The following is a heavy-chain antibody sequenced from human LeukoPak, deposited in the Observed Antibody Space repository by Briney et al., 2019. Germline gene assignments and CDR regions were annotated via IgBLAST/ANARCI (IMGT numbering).Heavy chain of an antibody. CDR2: SSSSGTSI. D-gene: IGHD1-20*01. Sequence: GGSLRLSCAASGFTFSSYEMNWVRQAPGKGLEWISYSSSSGTSIYYADSVKGRFTVSRDNTKNSLYLQMNSLRAEDTAVYYCARDSPITGSFYYYMDVWRKGTTVTVSS. J-gene: IGHJ6*03. CDR1: GFTFSSYE. CDR3: ARDSPITGSFYYYMDV. V-gene: IGHV3-48*03.